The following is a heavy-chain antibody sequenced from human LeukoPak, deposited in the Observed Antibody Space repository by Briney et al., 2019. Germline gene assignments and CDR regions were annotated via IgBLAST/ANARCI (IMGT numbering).Heavy chain of an antibody. V-gene: IGHV4-61*02. J-gene: IGHJ4*02. CDR2: IYTSGST. Sequence: SETLSLTCTVSGGSISSGFYYWSWIRQPAGKGLEWIGRIYTSGSTNYNPSLRSRVTISVDTSKNQFSLKLSSVTAADTAVYYCARRQDGHDYWGQGTLVTVSS. CDR3: ARRQDGHDY. CDR1: GGSISSGFYY.